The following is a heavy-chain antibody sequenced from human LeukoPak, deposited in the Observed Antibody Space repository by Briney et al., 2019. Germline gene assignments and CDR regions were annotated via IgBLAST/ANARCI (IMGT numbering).Heavy chain of an antibody. CDR1: GFTFSTYS. V-gene: IGHV3-48*04. CDR3: ARDANYHVSSDYYDAFDI. D-gene: IGHD3-22*01. J-gene: IGHJ3*02. CDR2: ITSSSSTM. Sequence: PGGSPRLSCAASGFTFSTYSMNWVRQAPGKGLEWVSYITSSSSTMFYADSVKGRFTISRDNAKNSLYLQMNSLRAEDTAVYYCARDANYHVSSDYYDAFDIWGQGTMVTVSS.